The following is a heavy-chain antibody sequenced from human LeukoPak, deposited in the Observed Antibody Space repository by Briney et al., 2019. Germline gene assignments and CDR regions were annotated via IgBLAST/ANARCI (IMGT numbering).Heavy chain of an antibody. CDR2: IYSGGST. Sequence: GGSLRLSCAASGFTVSSNYMSWVRQAPGKGLEWVSVIYSGGSTYYADSLRGRFTISRDNSKNTLYLQMNSLRAEDTAVYYCAKGVVVAPDVTPFDYWGQGTLVTVSS. J-gene: IGHJ4*02. D-gene: IGHD2-2*01. CDR3: AKGVVVAPDVTPFDY. CDR1: GFTVSSNY. V-gene: IGHV3-66*01.